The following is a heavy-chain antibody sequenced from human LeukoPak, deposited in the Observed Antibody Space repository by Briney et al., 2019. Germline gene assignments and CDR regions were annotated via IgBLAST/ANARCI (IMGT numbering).Heavy chain of an antibody. CDR3: AREYWSRLD. Sequence: GGSLRFSCVASGFTFTTYAMDWVRQAPGNGLEWVANIREDESERNYVDSVRGRFTISRDNAWNSLYLQMDSLRPEDTAVYYCAREYWSRLDWGRGTLVTVSS. J-gene: IGHJ4*02. V-gene: IGHV3-7*04. CDR2: IREDESER. CDR1: GFTFTTYA. D-gene: IGHD2-15*01.